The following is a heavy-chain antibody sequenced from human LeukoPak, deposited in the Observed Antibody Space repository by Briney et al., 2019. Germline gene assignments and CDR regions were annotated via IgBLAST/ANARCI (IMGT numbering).Heavy chain of an antibody. CDR3: AREGAMIVDY. CDR2: ISRSSSTI. Sequence: PGGSLRLSCAASGFTFRSYSMNWVRQARGKGLECVSYISRSSSTIYYADSVKGRFTNSRENAKNSLYLQMNSLRDEDTAVYYCAREGAMIVDYWGQGTLVTVSS. CDR1: GFTFRSYS. V-gene: IGHV3-48*02. J-gene: IGHJ4*02. D-gene: IGHD3-22*01.